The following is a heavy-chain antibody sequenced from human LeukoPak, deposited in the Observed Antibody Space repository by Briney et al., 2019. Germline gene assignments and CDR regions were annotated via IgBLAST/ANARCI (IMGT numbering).Heavy chain of an antibody. CDR3: ARRGSVWFGELLPRNWFDP. CDR1: GGSFSGYY. V-gene: IGHV4-34*01. Sequence: SQTLSLTCAVYGGSFSGYYWSWIRQPPGKGLEWIGEINHSGSTNYNPSLKSRVTISVDTSKNQFSLKLSSVTAADTAVYYCARRGSVWFGELLPRNWFDPWGQGTLVTVSS. CDR2: INHSGST. J-gene: IGHJ5*02. D-gene: IGHD3-10*01.